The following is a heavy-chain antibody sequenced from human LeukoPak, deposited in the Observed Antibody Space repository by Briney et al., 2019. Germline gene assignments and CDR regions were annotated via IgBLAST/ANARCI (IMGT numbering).Heavy chain of an antibody. V-gene: IGHV4-34*01. J-gene: IGHJ4*02. CDR2: INHSGST. CDR3: ARHRRRWLQFDY. CDR1: GGSFSGYY. D-gene: IGHD5-24*01. Sequence: KPSETLSLTCAVYGGSFSGYYWSWIRQPPGKGLEWIGEINHSGSTNYNPSLKSRVTISVDTSKNQFSLKLSSVTAADTAVYYCARHRRRWLQFDYWGQGTLVTVSS.